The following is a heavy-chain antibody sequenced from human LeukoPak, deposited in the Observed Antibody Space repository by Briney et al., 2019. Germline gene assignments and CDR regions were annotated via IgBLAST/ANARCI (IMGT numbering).Heavy chain of an antibody. CDR3: AREEVDTVMVQDY. D-gene: IGHD5-18*01. V-gene: IGHV1-69*04. CDR1: GGTFSSYA. CDR2: IIPILGIA. J-gene: IGHJ4*02. Sequence: GSSVKVSCKASGGTFSSYAISWVRQAPGQGLEWMGRIIPILGIANYAQKFQGRVTITADKSTSTAYMELSSLRSEDTAVYYCAREEVDTVMVQDYWGQGTLVTVSS.